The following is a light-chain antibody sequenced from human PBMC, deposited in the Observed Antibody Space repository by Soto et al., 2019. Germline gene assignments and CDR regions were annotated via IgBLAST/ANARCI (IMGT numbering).Light chain of an antibody. CDR2: GTS. CDR1: QDISHY. V-gene: IGKV1-17*03. J-gene: IGKJ1*01. Sequence: DIQVTQSPSSVSASVGDRVTITCRASQDISHYLAWYQQKPGKAPKLLIYGTSNLQTGVPSRFSGSGSGTEFTLTISSLQPEDFATYYCLQHETYPRTFGQGTKVEVK. CDR3: LQHETYPRT.